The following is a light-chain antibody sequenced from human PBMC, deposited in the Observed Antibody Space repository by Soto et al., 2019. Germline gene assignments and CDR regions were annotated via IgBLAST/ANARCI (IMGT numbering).Light chain of an antibody. J-gene: IGLJ1*01. Sequence: QPVLTQPPSASGTPGQRVTISCSGSSSNIAPNTVNWYQHLPGAAPQLLIFANDRRPSGVPDRFSGSRSGTSASLAISGLQSEDEADYYCAAWDDSRNGYVFGTGTKLTVL. CDR2: AND. CDR3: AAWDDSRNGYV. CDR1: SSNIAPNT. V-gene: IGLV1-44*01.